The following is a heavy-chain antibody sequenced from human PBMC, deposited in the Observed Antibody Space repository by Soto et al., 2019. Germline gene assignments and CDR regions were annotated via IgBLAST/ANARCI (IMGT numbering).Heavy chain of an antibody. CDR2: IIPIFGTA. J-gene: IGHJ3*02. V-gene: IGHV1-69*13. CDR3: ARHSTPPTPLDYGGNSWAFDI. Sequence: ASVKVSCKASGGTFSSYAISWVRQAPGQGLEWMGGIIPIFGTANYAQKFQGRVTITADESTSTAYMELSSLRSEDTAVYYCARHSTPPTPLDYGGNSWAFDIWGQGTMVTVSS. CDR1: GGTFSSYA. D-gene: IGHD4-17*01.